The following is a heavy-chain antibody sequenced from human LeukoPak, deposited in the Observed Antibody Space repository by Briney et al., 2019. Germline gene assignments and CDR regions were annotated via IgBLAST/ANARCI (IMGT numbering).Heavy chain of an antibody. D-gene: IGHD2-15*01. V-gene: IGHV3-7*01. CDR3: AIPTPAFQH. J-gene: IGHJ1*01. CDR2: IKEDGSEK. Sequence: GGSLRLSRVASGFPFSSYWMSWVRQAPGKGLEWVANIKEDGSEKYYVDSVKGRFTISRDNAKNSLYLQMNSLRAEDTAVYYCAIPTPAFQHWGQGTLVTVSS. CDR1: GFPFSSYW.